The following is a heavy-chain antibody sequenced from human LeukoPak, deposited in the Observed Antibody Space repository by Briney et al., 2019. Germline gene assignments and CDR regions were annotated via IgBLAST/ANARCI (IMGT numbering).Heavy chain of an antibody. CDR3: ATSYDSTWGRDFDY. CDR1: GGSISSSSYY. CDR2: IYYSGST. V-gene: IGHV4-39*07. J-gene: IGHJ4*02. D-gene: IGHD6-13*01. Sequence: SETLSLTCTASGGSISSSSYYWGWIRQPPGKGLEWIGSIYYSGSTYYNPSLKSRVTISVDTSKNQFSLRLSSVTAADTAVYYCATSYDSTWGRDFDYWGQGTLVTVS.